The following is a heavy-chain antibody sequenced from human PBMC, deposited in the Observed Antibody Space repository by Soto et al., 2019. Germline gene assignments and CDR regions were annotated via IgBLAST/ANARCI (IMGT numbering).Heavy chain of an antibody. Sequence: ASVKVSCKASGYSFTSYYMHWVRQAPGQGLEWMGIINPTGGTTSYAQKFQDRVTMTRDTSTSTVYMELSSLTSEDTAVYYCAREQLITTYYYGMDVWGQGTTVTVS. V-gene: IGHV1-46*01. J-gene: IGHJ6*02. CDR2: INPTGGTT. CDR3: AREQLITTYYYGMDV. CDR1: GYSFTSYY. D-gene: IGHD1-20*01.